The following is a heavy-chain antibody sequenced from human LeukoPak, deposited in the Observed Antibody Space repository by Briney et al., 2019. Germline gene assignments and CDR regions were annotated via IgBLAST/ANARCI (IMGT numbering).Heavy chain of an antibody. CDR3: ASSGYKQYYYYYYGMDV. V-gene: IGHV1-69*13. Sequence: SVKVSCKASGGTFSSYAISWVRQAPGQGLEWMGGIIPIFGTANYAQKFQGRVTITADESTSTAYMELSSLRSEDTAVYYCASSGYKQYYYYYYGMDVWGQGTTVTVSS. CDR2: IIPIFGTA. CDR1: GGTFSSYA. J-gene: IGHJ6*02. D-gene: IGHD3-22*01.